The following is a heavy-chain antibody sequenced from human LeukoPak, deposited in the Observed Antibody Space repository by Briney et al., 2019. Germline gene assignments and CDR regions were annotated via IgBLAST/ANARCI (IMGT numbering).Heavy chain of an antibody. CDR1: GFAFSSYA. CDR3: AKVSRPDPDWLFSSFDY. CDR2: IGGSGGST. J-gene: IGHJ4*02. V-gene: IGHV3-23*01. D-gene: IGHD3-9*01. Sequence: GGSLRLSCAASGFAFSSYAMSWVRQAPGKGLEWVSAIGGSGGSTYYADSVKGRFTISRDNSKNTLFLQMNSLTAEDTAVYYCAKVSRPDPDWLFSSFDYWGQGALVTVSS.